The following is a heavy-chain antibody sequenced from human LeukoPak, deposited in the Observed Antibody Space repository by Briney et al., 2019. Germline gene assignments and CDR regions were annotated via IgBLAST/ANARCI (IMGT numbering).Heavy chain of an antibody. D-gene: IGHD2-2*01. CDR3: AKDRTTSWAIDY. Sequence: PGGSLRLSCAASGFTFSRNAMHWVRQAPGKGLEWVAFISYDGGRKHLADSVKGRFTVSRDSSENTPYLQMNSLRPEDTAVYYCAKDRTTSWAIDYWGQGTLVTVSS. CDR1: GFTFSRNA. V-gene: IGHV3-30*18. J-gene: IGHJ4*02. CDR2: ISYDGGRK.